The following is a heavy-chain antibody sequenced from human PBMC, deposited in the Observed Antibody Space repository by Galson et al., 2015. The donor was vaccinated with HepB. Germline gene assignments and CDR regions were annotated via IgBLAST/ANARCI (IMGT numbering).Heavy chain of an antibody. D-gene: IGHD3/OR15-3a*01. V-gene: IGHV3-66*02. J-gene: IGHJ4*02. CDR3: ARWTGVSYDY. CDR1: GFTVSYNF. Sequence: SLRLSCAASGFTVSYNFMSWVRQAPGKGLEWVSMLYNTGDTHYLDSVKGRFTISRDNSKNTLYLQMNSLRPEDTAVYYCARWTGVSYDYWGQGTLVTVSS. CDR2: LYNTGDT.